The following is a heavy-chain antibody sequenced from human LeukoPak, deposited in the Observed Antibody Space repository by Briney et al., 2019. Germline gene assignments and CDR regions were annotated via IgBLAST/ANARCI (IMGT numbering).Heavy chain of an antibody. Sequence: TSETLSLTCTVSGGSISSYYWSWIRQPAGKGLEWIGRIFTSGSTNYNPSLKSRVTMSVDTSKNQLSLKLSSVTAADTAVYYCARGLYDSSAYYYVDYWGEGTLVTVSS. D-gene: IGHD3-22*01. CDR3: ARGLYDSSAYYYVDY. J-gene: IGHJ4*02. CDR2: IFTSGST. V-gene: IGHV4-4*07. CDR1: GGSISSYY.